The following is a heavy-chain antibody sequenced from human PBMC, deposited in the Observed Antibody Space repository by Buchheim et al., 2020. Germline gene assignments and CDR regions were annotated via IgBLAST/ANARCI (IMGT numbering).Heavy chain of an antibody. CDR3: AKDSGDYGSGIYNWFDP. J-gene: IGHJ5*02. Sequence: EVELLESGGELVQPGGSLRLSCAVSGFTFRSHAMSWVRQTPGRGLEWVSGISGSGGRTYYADSVKGRFPISRDNSKKTLYLEMNSLRVEDTAVYYCAKDSGDYGSGIYNWFDPWGQGTL. V-gene: IGHV3-23*01. D-gene: IGHD3-10*01. CDR1: GFTFRSHA. CDR2: ISGSGGRT.